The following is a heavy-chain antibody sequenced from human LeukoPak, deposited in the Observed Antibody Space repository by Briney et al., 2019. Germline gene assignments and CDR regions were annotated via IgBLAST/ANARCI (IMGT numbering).Heavy chain of an antibody. CDR3: ASGVTTGY. Sequence: PGKSLRLSCAASGITFSSYWMHWVRQAPGKGLAWVSLINSDGSTTSYADSVKGRFTISRDNAKNTLYLQMNSLRAEDTAVYYCASGVTTGYWGQGTLVTVSS. CDR2: INSDGSTT. CDR1: GITFSSYW. V-gene: IGHV3-74*01. J-gene: IGHJ4*02. D-gene: IGHD1-26*01.